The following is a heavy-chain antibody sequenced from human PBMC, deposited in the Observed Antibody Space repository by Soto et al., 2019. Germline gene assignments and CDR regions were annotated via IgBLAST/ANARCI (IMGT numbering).Heavy chain of an antibody. CDR2: IYTSGST. J-gene: IGHJ4*02. Sequence: QVQLQESGPGLVKPSETLSLTCTVSGGSISSYYWSWIRKPAGKGLEWIGRIYTSGSTNYNPSLKSRVTMSGDTSKNQFSLKLSSVTAADTAVYYCARDLGDTAMGPFDYWGQGTLVTVSS. CDR3: ARDLGDTAMGPFDY. V-gene: IGHV4-4*07. D-gene: IGHD5-18*01. CDR1: GGSISSYY.